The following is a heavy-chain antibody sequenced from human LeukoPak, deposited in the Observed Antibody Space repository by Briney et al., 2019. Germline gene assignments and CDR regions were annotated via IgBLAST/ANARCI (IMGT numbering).Heavy chain of an antibody. CDR3: ARGGGSSSWYSDY. V-gene: IGHV1-69*13. CDR1: GGTFSSYA. CDR2: IIPIFGTA. Sequence: WASVKVSCKASGGTFSSYAISWVRQAPGQGLEWMGGIIPIFGTANYAQKFQGRVTITADESTSTAYMELSSLRSEDTAVYYCARGGGSSSWYSDYWGQGTLVTVSS. D-gene: IGHD6-13*01. J-gene: IGHJ4*02.